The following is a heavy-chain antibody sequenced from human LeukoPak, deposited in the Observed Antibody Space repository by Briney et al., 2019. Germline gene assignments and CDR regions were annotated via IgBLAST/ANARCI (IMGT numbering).Heavy chain of an antibody. Sequence: SETLSLICSVSGGSISSYYWSWIRQPPGKGLEWIGYIYYSGSTNYNPSLKSRVPISADTSKNQVSLKLKSVTPADTAVYYCARWPTGGGSSYYGMDVWGQGTTVTVSS. CDR2: IYYSGST. D-gene: IGHD1-14*01. J-gene: IGHJ6*02. V-gene: IGHV4-59*01. CDR3: ARWPTGGGSSYYGMDV. CDR1: GGSISSYY.